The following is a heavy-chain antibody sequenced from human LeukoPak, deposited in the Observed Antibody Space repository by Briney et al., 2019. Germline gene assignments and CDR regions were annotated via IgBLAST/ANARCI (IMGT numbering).Heavy chain of an antibody. CDR3: ARGGSLYDSSYKGLDY. V-gene: IGHV1-46*01. D-gene: IGHD3-22*01. CDR2: INPSGGST. CDR1: GYTFTSYY. Sequence: EASVKVSCKASGYTFTSYYMHWVRQAPGQGLEWMGIINPSGGSTSYAQKFQGRVTMTRDMSTSTVYMELSSLRSEDTAVYYCARGGSLYDSSYKGLDYWGQGTLVTVSS. J-gene: IGHJ4*02.